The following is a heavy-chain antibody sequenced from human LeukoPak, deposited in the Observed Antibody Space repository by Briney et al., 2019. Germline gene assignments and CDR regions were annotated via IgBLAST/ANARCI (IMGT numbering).Heavy chain of an antibody. CDR2: ISYDGSNK. V-gene: IGHV3-30*18. CDR1: GFTFSSYG. D-gene: IGHD6-13*01. J-gene: IGHJ6*02. CDR3: AKERGSSRYYYYGMDV. Sequence: GGSLRLSCAASGFTFSSYGMPWVRQAPGKGPEWVAVISYDGSNKYYADSVKGRFTISRDNSKNTLYLQMNSLRAEDTAVYYCAKERGSSRYYYYGMDVWGQGTTVTVSS.